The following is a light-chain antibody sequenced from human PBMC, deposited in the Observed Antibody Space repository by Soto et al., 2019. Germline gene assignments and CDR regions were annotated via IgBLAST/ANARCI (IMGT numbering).Light chain of an antibody. CDR2: DVT. CDR3: CTYAGSFHQ. CDR1: NSDVGNYNF. V-gene: IGLV2-11*01. J-gene: IGLJ3*02. Sequence: QSALTQPRSVSGSPGQAVTISCNGTNSDVGNYNFVSWYQHHPDKAPKLMIYDVTKRPSGVPDRCSGSKSGNTASLTISGLQTEDVADYYCCTYAGSFHQFGGGTKLTVL.